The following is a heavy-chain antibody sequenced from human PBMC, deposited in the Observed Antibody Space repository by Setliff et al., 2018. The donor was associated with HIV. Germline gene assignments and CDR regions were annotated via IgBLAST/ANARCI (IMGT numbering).Heavy chain of an antibody. D-gene: IGHD3-9*01. CDR1: GGSISSSSYY. CDR2: IYYSGST. V-gene: IGHV4-39*01. CDR3: ARGDILTGPERY. Sequence: PSETLSLTCTVSGGSISSSSYYWGWIRQPPGKGLEWIGSIYYSGSTYYNPSLKSRVTISVDTSKNQFSLKLSSVTAADTAVYYCARGDILTGPERYWGQGTLVTVSS. J-gene: IGHJ4*02.